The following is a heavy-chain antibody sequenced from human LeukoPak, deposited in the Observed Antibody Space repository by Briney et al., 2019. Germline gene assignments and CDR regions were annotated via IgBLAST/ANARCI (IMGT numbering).Heavy chain of an antibody. V-gene: IGHV3-33*01. CDR3: ARDRFSSSYYYYGMDV. Sequence: PGRSLRLSCAASGFTFSSCGMHWVRQAPGKGLEWVAVIWYDGSNKYYADSVKGRFTISRDNSKNTLYLQMNSLRAEDTAVYYCARDRFSSSYYYYGMDVWGQGTTVTVSS. J-gene: IGHJ6*02. CDR2: IWYDGSNK. CDR1: GFTFSSCG. D-gene: IGHD6-13*01.